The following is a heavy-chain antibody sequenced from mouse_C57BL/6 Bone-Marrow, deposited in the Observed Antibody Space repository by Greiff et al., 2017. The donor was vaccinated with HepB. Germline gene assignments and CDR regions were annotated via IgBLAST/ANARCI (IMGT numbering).Heavy chain of an antibody. CDR3: ARKRLRPRDYYAMDY. D-gene: IGHD2-4*01. CDR2: IWSGGST. J-gene: IGHJ4*01. V-gene: IGHV2-2*01. CDR1: GFSLTSYG. Sequence: VKLVESGPGLVQPSQSLSITFTVSGFSLTSYGVHWVRQSPGKGLEWLGVIWSGGSTDYNAAFISRLSISKDNSKSQVFFKMNSLQADDTAIYYCARKRLRPRDYYAMDYWGQGTSVTVSS.